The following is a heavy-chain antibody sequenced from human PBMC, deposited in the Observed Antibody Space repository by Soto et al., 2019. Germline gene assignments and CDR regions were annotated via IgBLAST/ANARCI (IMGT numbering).Heavy chain of an antibody. CDR3: ARGPPIVGNTTPLDS. V-gene: IGHV4-4*02. CDR1: GGSITNSNW. J-gene: IGHJ4*02. Sequence: QVQLQESGPRLVKPSGTLSLTCTVSGGSITNSNWWSWVRLPPAKGLEWIGDIYHAGSTKYNPSLERRVTMSVSTSNNQFALPLTSVTAPDTAVYFCARGPPIVGNTTPLDSCGQGTLVTVS. CDR2: IYHAGST. D-gene: IGHD1-26*01.